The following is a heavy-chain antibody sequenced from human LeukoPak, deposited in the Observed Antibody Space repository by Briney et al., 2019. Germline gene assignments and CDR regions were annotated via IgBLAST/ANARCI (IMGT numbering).Heavy chain of an antibody. J-gene: IGHJ4*02. CDR3: TAERGYSYLY. CDR1: GFTFSSYA. Sequence: GGSLRLSCAASGFTFSSYAMTWVRQAPGKGLEWVSAISGSGGNTYYADSVKGRFTISRDNSKDTLYLHMNSLKTEDTAVYYCTAERGYSYLYWGQGTLVTVSS. V-gene: IGHV3-23*01. CDR2: ISGSGGNT. D-gene: IGHD5-18*01.